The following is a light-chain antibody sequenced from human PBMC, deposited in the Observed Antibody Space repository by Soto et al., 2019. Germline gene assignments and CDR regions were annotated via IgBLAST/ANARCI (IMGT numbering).Light chain of an antibody. Sequence: QSVLTQPPSVSGAPGQRVTISFIGSSSNIGSGYDVHWYQQFPRTAPKLLISGDSNRPSGVPDRFSGSKSGTSASLAITGLQTEDEADYYCQSYDSSLSGVIFGGGTKLTVL. CDR3: QSYDSSLSGVI. V-gene: IGLV1-40*01. CDR1: SSNIGSGYD. CDR2: GDS. J-gene: IGLJ2*01.